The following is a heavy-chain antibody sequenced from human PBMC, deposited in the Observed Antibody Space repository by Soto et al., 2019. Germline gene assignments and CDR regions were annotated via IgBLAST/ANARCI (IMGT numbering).Heavy chain of an antibody. CDR3: ARAHCSSTSCYGPYYYYYYMDV. CDR1: GDSVSSNSAA. D-gene: IGHD2-2*01. V-gene: IGHV6-1*01. J-gene: IGHJ6*03. CDR2: TYYRSKWYN. Sequence: SETLSLTCAISGDSVSSNSAAWNWIRQSPSRGLEWLGRTYYRSKWYNDYAVSVKSRITINPDTSKNQFSLQLNSVTPEDTAVYYCARAHCSSTSCYGPYYYYYYMDVWGKGTTVTVSS.